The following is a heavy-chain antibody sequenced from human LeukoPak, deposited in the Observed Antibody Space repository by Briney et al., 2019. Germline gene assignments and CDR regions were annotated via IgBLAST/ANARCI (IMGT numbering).Heavy chain of an antibody. Sequence: GGSLRLSCAASGFAFSSYSMNWVRQIPGKGLEWVSYISSSSSTIYYADSVKGRFTISRDNAKNSLYLQMNSLRAEDTAVYYCARDGYCSGSSCYSTTDYWGQGTLVTVSS. V-gene: IGHV3-48*04. CDR2: ISSSSSTI. CDR1: GFAFSSYS. CDR3: ARDGYCSGSSCYSTTDY. D-gene: IGHD2-15*01. J-gene: IGHJ4*02.